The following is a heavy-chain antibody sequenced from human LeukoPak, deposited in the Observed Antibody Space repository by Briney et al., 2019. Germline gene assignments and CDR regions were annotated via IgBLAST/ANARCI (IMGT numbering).Heavy chain of an antibody. CDR1: GHSFTSYW. CDR2: IYPGDSET. V-gene: IGHV5-51*01. Sequence: GESLKISCKDSGHSFTSYWIGWVRQMPGKGLEWMGIIYPGDSETRYSPSFEGQVTITADKSISTAYLQWSSLKASDTAMYYCARRSDYPNFDFDYWGQGTPVTVSS. D-gene: IGHD4-11*01. J-gene: IGHJ4*02. CDR3: ARRSDYPNFDFDY.